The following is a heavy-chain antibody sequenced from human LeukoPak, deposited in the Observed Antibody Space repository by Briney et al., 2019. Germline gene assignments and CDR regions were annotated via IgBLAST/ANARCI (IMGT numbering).Heavy chain of an antibody. V-gene: IGHV3-33*01. D-gene: IGHD6-13*01. CDR3: ARERIAAANWFDP. CDR1: GFTFSSYG. CDR2: IWYDGSNK. J-gene: IGHJ5*02. Sequence: AGGSLRLSCAASGFTFSSYGMHWVRQAPGKGLEWVAVIWYDGSNKYYADFVKGRFTISRDNSKITLYLQMNSLRAEDTAVYYCARERIAAANWFDPWGQGTLVTVSS.